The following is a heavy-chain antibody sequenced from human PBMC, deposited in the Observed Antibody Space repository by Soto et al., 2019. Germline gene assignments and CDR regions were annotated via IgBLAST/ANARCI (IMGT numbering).Heavy chain of an antibody. J-gene: IGHJ6*02. CDR1: GGTFSSYA. Sequence: SVKVSCKXSGGTFSSYAISWVRQAPGQGLEWMGGIIPIFGTANYAQKFQGRVTITADKSTSTAYMELSSLRSEDTAVYYCARARIAAAGTRNYGMDVWGQGTTVTVSS. CDR3: ARARIAAAGTRNYGMDV. D-gene: IGHD6-13*01. CDR2: IIPIFGTA. V-gene: IGHV1-69*06.